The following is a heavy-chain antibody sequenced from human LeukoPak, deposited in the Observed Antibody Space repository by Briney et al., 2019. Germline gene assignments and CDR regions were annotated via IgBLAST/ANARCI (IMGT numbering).Heavy chain of an antibody. Sequence: GGSLRLSCAASGFTFSSYSMNWVRQAPGKGLEWVSSISSSSSYIYYADSVKGRFTISRDNAKNSLYLQMNSLRAEDTAVYYCARSIVVVPAARDYRGQGTLVTVSS. CDR2: ISSSSSYI. J-gene: IGHJ4*02. D-gene: IGHD2-2*01. CDR3: ARSIVVVPAARDY. CDR1: GFTFSSYS. V-gene: IGHV3-21*01.